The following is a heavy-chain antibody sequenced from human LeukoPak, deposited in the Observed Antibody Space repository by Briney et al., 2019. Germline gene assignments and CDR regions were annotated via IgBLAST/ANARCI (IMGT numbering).Heavy chain of an antibody. CDR2: INPNSGGT. J-gene: IGHJ4*02. D-gene: IGHD2-15*01. CDR3: ARYCSGGSCYRTLYYFDY. V-gene: IGHV1-2*02. CDR1: GYTFTGYY. Sequence: ASVKVSCKASGYTFTGYYMHWVRQAPGQGLEWMGWINPNSGGTNYAQKFQGRVTMTRDTSISTAYVELSRLRSDDTAVYYCARYCSGGSCYRTLYYFDYWGQGTLVTVSS.